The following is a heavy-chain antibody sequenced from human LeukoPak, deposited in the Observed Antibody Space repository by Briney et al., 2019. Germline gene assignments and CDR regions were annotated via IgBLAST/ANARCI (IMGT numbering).Heavy chain of an antibody. CDR1: GYTFTSYY. J-gene: IGHJ4*02. CDR2: INPSGGST. CDR3: ARGRILYYYGSGSYPNDY. V-gene: IGHV1-46*01. D-gene: IGHD3-10*01. Sequence: ASVKVSCKASGYTFTSYYMHWVRQAPGQGLEWMGIINPSGGSTSYAQKFQGRVTMTRDTSTSTVYMELSRLRSEDTAVYYCARGRILYYYGSGSYPNDYWGQGTLVTVSS.